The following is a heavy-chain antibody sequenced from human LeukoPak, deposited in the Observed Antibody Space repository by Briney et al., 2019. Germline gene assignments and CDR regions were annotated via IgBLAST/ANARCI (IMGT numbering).Heavy chain of an antibody. CDR3: ARSPKGSSQNLVKGGYPQVPYYFDY. CDR1: GGSISSYY. CDR2: IYYSGST. V-gene: IGHV4-59*08. J-gene: IGHJ4*02. Sequence: SQTLSLTCTVSGGSISSYYWSWIRQPPGKGLEWIGYIYYSGSTNYNPSLKSRVTISVDTSKNQFSLKLSSVTAADTAVYYCARSPKGSSQNLVKGGYPQVPYYFDYWGQGTLVTVSS. D-gene: IGHD3-22*01.